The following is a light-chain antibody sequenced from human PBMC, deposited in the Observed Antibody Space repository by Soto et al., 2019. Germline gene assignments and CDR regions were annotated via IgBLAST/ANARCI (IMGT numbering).Light chain of an antibody. Sequence: DIQMTHSASTLSASVGDRVTITCRASEFISSWLAWYQQKPGKAPKLLIYDTSTLASGVPSRFSGSGSGTEFTLTISSLQPDDFATYYCQQYNSFSWTFGPGTRVEIK. V-gene: IGKV1-5*01. CDR3: QQYNSFSWT. CDR2: DTS. CDR1: EFISSW. J-gene: IGKJ1*01.